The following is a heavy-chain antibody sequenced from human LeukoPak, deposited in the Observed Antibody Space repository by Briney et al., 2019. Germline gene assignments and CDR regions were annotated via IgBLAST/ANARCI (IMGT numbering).Heavy chain of an antibody. CDR2: INPNSGGT. CDR3: ARGDREWELGWFDP. D-gene: IGHD1-26*01. V-gene: IGHV1-2*02. Sequence: ASVKVSCKASGYTFTDYYIHWVRQAPGQGLEWMGWINPNSGGTNYAQKFQGRVTMTRDTPISTAYMELSRLRSDDTAVYYCARGDREWELGWFDPWGQGTLVTVSS. CDR1: GYTFTDYY. J-gene: IGHJ5*02.